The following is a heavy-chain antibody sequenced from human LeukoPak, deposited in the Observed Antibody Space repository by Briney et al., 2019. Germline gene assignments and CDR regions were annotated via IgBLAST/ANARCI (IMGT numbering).Heavy chain of an antibody. CDR2: INHSGST. J-gene: IGHJ4*02. CDR1: GGSFSGYY. CDR3: ARDRYSSSWYFFDY. V-gene: IGHV4-34*01. D-gene: IGHD6-13*01. Sequence: PSETLSLTCAVYGGSFSGYYWSWIRQPPGKGLEWIGEINHSGSTNYNPSLKSRVTISVDTSKNQFSLKLSSVTAADTAVYYCARDRYSSSWYFFDYWGLGTLVTVSS.